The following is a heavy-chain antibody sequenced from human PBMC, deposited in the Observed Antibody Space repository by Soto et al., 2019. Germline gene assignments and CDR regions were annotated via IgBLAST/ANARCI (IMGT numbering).Heavy chain of an antibody. J-gene: IGHJ4*02. Sequence: QLQLQESGSGLVKPSQTLSLTCAVSGGSISSGGYSWRWIRQPPGKGLEWIGYIYHSGSTYYNPSLKSRVTISVDRSKNQYSLKLSSVTAADTAVYYCARGDYYGSGSPYYFDYWGQGTLVTVSS. CDR3: ARGDYYGSGSPYYFDY. CDR2: IYHSGST. V-gene: IGHV4-30-2*01. D-gene: IGHD3-10*01. CDR1: GGSISSGGYS.